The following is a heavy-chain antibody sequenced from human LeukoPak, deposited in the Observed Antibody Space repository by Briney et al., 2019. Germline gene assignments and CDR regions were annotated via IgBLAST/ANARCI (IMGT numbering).Heavy chain of an antibody. CDR1: GGSFSGYY. D-gene: IGHD3-9*01. J-gene: IGHJ4*02. CDR2: INHSGST. Sequence: SETLSLTCAVYGGSFSGYYWSWIRQPPGKGLEWIGEINHSGSTNCNPSLKSRVTISVDTSKNQFSLKLSSVTAADTAVYYCARRDILTGYYLDYWGQGTLVTVSS. V-gene: IGHV4-34*01. CDR3: ARRDILTGYYLDY.